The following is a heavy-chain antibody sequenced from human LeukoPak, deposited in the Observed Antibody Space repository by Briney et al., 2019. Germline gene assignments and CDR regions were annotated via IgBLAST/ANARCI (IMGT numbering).Heavy chain of an antibody. V-gene: IGHV3-21*05. J-gene: IGHJ3*02. CDR1: GFDFRLHA. D-gene: IGHD2-2*01. CDR2: IDSDSSDI. CDR3: ARVGRGVPAALDAFDI. Sequence: GGSLRLSCVGTGFDFRLHAMNWVRQAPGKGLEWVSYIDSDSSDILYADSVRGRFTISRDIAKNSLYLQMNSLRAEDTALYYCARVGRGVPAALDAFDIWGQGTMVTVSS.